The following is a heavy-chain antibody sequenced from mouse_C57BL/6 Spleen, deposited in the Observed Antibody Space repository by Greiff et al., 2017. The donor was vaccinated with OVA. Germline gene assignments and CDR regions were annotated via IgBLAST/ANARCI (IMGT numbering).Heavy chain of an antibody. Sequence: QVQLQQSGAELVMPGASVKLSCKASGYTFTSYWMHWVKQRPGQGLEWIGEIDPSDSYTNYNQKFKGKSTLTVDKSSSTAYMQLSSLTSEDSAVYYCARWAYEPGFDYWGQGTTLTVSS. D-gene: IGHD6-5*01. CDR2: IDPSDSYT. J-gene: IGHJ2*01. CDR1: GYTFTSYW. V-gene: IGHV1-69*01. CDR3: ARWAYEPGFDY.